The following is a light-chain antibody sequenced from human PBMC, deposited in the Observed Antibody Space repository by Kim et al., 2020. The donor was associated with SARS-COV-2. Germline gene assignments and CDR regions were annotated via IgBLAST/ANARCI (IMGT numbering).Light chain of an antibody. CDR2: YDR. CDR1: NIGIKS. J-gene: IGLJ1*01. Sequence: APGKTARFTCGGKNIGIKSVLWYQQKPGQPPILVIYYDRDRPSGIPERFSGSNSGNTATLTISRVDAGDEADYYCQVWDSSSDHHFFGTGTKVTVL. V-gene: IGLV3-21*04. CDR3: QVWDSSSDHHF.